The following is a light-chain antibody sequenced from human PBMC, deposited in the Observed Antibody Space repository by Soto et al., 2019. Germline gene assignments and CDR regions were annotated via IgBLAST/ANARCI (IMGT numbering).Light chain of an antibody. J-gene: IGKJ5*01. Sequence: ELVLTQSPGTLSLSPGESATLXXRARQSVSSSYLAWYQQKPGQAPRXXIYGASSRATGIPDRFSGSGSGTDFTLTISRLEPEDFAVYYCQQYGSSPITFGQGTRLEIK. V-gene: IGKV3-20*01. CDR2: GAS. CDR3: QQYGSSPIT. CDR1: QSVSSSY.